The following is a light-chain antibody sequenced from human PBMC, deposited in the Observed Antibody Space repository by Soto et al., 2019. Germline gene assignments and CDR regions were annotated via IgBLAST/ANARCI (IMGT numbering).Light chain of an antibody. CDR3: QQYNNWPPGRT. J-gene: IGKJ1*01. CDR1: ESVSSN. V-gene: IGKV3-15*01. Sequence: EIVMTQSPATLSVSPGERATLSCRASESVSSNLAWYQQKPGQAPRLLIYGASTRATGIPARFSGSGSGTEFTLTISSLQSEDFAVYYCQQYNNWPPGRTFGRGTKVVIK. CDR2: GAS.